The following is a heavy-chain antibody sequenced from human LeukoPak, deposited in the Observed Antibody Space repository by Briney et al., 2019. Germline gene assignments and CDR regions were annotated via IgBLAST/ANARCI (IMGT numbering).Heavy chain of an antibody. D-gene: IGHD2-15*01. CDR3: AREGIRSGGTWTFDY. CDR1: GFTVSTNY. J-gene: IGHJ4*02. Sequence: GGSLRLSCAASGFTVSTNYMRWVRQAPGKGLEWVSVIYSDGSTYYADSVRGRFTISRDNSKNTVYLQMNSLRAEDTAVYYCAREGIRSGGTWTFDYWGQGTLVTVSS. CDR2: IYSDGST. V-gene: IGHV3-53*01.